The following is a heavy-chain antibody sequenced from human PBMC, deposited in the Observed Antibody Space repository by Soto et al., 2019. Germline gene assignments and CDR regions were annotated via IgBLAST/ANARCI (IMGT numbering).Heavy chain of an antibody. CDR2: ISAYNGNT. CDR1: GYTFPSYG. V-gene: IGHV1-18*01. D-gene: IGHD3-10*01. J-gene: IGHJ6*02. CDR3: ARAGAAPYYYYGLDV. Sequence: ASVKVSCKASGYTFPSYGISWVRQAPGQGLEWMGWISAYNGNTNYAQKLQGRVAMTTDTSTSTAYMELRSLRSDDTAVYYCARAGAAPYYYYGLDVWGQGTTVTVSS.